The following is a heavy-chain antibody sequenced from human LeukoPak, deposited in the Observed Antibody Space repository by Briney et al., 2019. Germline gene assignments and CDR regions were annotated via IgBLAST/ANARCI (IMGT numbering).Heavy chain of an antibody. D-gene: IGHD3-10*01. Sequence: GSLRLSCAASGFTFSSYAMSWVRQAPGKGLEWIGEIYHSGSTNYNPSLKSRVTISVDKSKNQFSLKLSSVTAADTAVYYCARTTMVRGTYYMDVWGKGTTVTISS. CDR2: IYHSGST. V-gene: IGHV4-4*02. J-gene: IGHJ6*03. CDR1: GFTFSSYAM. CDR3: ARTTMVRGTYYMDV.